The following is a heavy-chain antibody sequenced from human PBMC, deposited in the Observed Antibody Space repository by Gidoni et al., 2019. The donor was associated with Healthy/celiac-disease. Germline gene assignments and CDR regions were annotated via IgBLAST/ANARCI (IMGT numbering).Heavy chain of an antibody. V-gene: IGHV1-69*01. Sequence: QVQLVQSGAEVKKAGSSVKFGCKASGCTFSSYAISWVRQAPGQGLEWMGGIIPIFGTANYAQKFQGRVTITADESTSTAYMELRSLRPEDTAVYYCARAPEAATGSWFDPWGQGTLVTVSS. J-gene: IGHJ5*02. CDR1: GCTFSSYA. D-gene: IGHD2-15*01. CDR2: IIPIFGTA. CDR3: ARAPEAATGSWFDP.